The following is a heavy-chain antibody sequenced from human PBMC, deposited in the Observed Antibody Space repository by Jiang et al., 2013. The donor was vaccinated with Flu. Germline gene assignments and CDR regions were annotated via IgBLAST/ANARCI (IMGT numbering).Heavy chain of an antibody. D-gene: IGHD2-15*01. CDR1: TFTSYD. CDR3: ARLAKEAATDY. V-gene: IGHV1-8*01. J-gene: IGHJ4*02. CDR2: MNPNSGNT. Sequence: TFTSYDINWVRQATGQGLEWMGWMNPNSGNTGYAQKFQGRVTMTRNTSISTAYMELSSLRSEDTAVYYCARLAKEAATDYWGQGTLVTVSS.